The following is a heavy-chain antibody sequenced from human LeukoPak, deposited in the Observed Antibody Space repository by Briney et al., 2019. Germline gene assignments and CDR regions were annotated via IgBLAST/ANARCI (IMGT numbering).Heavy chain of an antibody. V-gene: IGHV4-34*01. D-gene: IGHD2-2*01. CDR3: ARGHRYCSSTSCPTPFDP. CDR1: GGSFSGYH. Sequence: SETLSLTCAVYGGSFSGYHWSWIRQPPGKGLEWIGEINHSGSTNYNPSLKSRVTISVDTSKNQFSLKLSSVTAADTAVYYCARGHRYCSSTSCPTPFDPWGQGTLVTVSS. J-gene: IGHJ5*02. CDR2: INHSGST.